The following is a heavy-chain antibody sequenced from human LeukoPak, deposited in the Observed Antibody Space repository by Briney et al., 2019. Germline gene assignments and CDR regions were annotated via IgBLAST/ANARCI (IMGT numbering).Heavy chain of an antibody. J-gene: IGHJ4*02. CDR3: ASRSSSWYGFDY. CDR1: GFTFSSYA. CDR2: INSDGSST. Sequence: GGSLRLSCAASGFTFSSYAMHWVRQAPGKGLVWVSRINSDGSSTSYADSVKGRFTISRDNAKNTLYLQMNSLRAEDTAVYYCASRSSSWYGFDYWGQGTLVTVSS. D-gene: IGHD6-13*01. V-gene: IGHV3-74*01.